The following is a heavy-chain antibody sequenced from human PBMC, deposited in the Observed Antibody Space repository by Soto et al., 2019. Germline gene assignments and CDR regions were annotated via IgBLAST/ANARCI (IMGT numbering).Heavy chain of an antibody. D-gene: IGHD6-19*01. CDR3: AKDLIAVVWYGRDY. Sequence: EVQLLESGGGLVQPGGSLRLSCAASGFTFSSYAMSWVRKSPGKGLEWVSAISGSGGSTYYADSVKGRFTISRDNSKNTLYLQMNSLRAEDTAVYYCAKDLIAVVWYGRDYGGQGTLVTVSS. J-gene: IGHJ4*02. V-gene: IGHV3-23*01. CDR1: GFTFSSYA. CDR2: ISGSGGST.